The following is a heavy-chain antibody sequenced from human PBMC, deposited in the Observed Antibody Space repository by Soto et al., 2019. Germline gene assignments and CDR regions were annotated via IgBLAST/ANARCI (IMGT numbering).Heavy chain of an antibody. Sequence: GGSLRLSCAASGFTFSSYAMSWVRQTPGKGLEWVSAISGSGSGTYYADSVKGRFTISRDNSKNTLYLQMNNLRAEDTALYYCVYCSGGSCYYFDYWGQGTLVTVLL. J-gene: IGHJ4*02. CDR3: VYCSGGSCYYFDY. CDR1: GFTFSSYA. D-gene: IGHD2-15*01. CDR2: ISGSGSGT. V-gene: IGHV3-23*01.